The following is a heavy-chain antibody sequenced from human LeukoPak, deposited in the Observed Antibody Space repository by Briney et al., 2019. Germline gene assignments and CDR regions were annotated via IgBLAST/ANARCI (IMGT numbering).Heavy chain of an antibody. J-gene: IGHJ4*02. D-gene: IGHD3-22*01. CDR3: AKRPTYYYDSSGYEFDY. V-gene: IGHV3-23*01. Sequence: GGSLRLSCAASGFTFSSYAMTWVRQAPGKGLEWVSVISGSGGTTYYADSVKGRFTISRDNAKNTLNLQMNSLRVEDTAVYYCAKRPTYYYDSSGYEFDYWGQGTLVTVSS. CDR2: ISGSGGTT. CDR1: GFTFSSYA.